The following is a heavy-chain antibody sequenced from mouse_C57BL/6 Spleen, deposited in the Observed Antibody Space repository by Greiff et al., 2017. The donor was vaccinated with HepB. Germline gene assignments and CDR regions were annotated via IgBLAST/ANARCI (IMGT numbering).Heavy chain of an antibody. D-gene: IGHD1-1*01. CDR2: IHPNSGST. J-gene: IGHJ1*03. CDR1: GYTFTSYW. V-gene: IGHV1-64*01. Sequence: QVQLQQPGAELVKPGASVKLSCKASGYTFTSYWMHWVKQRPGQGLEWIGMIHPNSGSTNYNEKFKSKATLTVDKSSSTAYMQLSSLTSEDSAVYYCARSEYYYGSSWSWYFDVWGTGTTVTVSS. CDR3: ARSEYYYGSSWSWYFDV.